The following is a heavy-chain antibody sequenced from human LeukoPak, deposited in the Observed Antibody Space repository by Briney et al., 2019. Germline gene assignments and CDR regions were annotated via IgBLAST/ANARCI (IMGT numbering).Heavy chain of an antibody. CDR3: ARASGGTTRVDY. CDR2: IYYSGST. CDR1: GGSISSYY. J-gene: IGHJ4*02. V-gene: IGHV4-59*01. D-gene: IGHD3-10*01. Sequence: SETLSLTCTASGGSISSYYWSWLRQPPGKGLEWIGYIYYSGSTNYNPSLKSRVTISVDTSKNQFSLKLSSVTAADTAVYYCARASGGTTRVDYWGQGTLVTVSS.